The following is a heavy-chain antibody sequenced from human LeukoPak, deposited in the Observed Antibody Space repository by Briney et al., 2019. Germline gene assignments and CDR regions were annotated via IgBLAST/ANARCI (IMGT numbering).Heavy chain of an antibody. Sequence: GASVKVSCKASGGTFSGYAISWVRQAPGQGLEWMGGIIPIFGTANYAQKFQGRVTITADESTSTAYMELSSLRSEDTAVYYCARGSGYVSAFYIWGQGTMVTVSS. V-gene: IGHV1-69*13. D-gene: IGHD3-10*01. CDR2: IIPIFGTA. CDR1: GGTFSGYA. J-gene: IGHJ3*02. CDR3: ARGSGYVSAFYI.